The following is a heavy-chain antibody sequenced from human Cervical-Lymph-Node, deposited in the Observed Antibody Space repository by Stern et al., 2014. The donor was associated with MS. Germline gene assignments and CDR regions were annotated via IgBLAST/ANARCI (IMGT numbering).Heavy chain of an antibody. CDR1: GYRFSNYW. J-gene: IGHJ4*02. CDR3: TRDIAGAAGY. V-gene: IGHV3-74*01. Sequence: EVQLVQSGGGSVQPGGSLRLSCAASGYRFSNYWMHWVRQVPGKGLIWVSRIDTDGTVTSYADSVKGRFTNSRDNAKNMLYLQMNSLRAEDTGLYYCTRDIAGAAGYWGQGALVTVSS. D-gene: IGHD6-13*01. CDR2: IDTDGTVT.